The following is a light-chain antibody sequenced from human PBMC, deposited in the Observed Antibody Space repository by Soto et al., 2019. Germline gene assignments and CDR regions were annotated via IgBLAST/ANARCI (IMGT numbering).Light chain of an antibody. J-gene: IGKJ2*01. Sequence: ESVLTQSPGTLSLSPGERATLSCRASQSVSSSLAWYQQQPGQAPRLFIYGASNRATGIPDRFSGSGSGTDFTLTISRLEPEDFAVYYCQQYDSSPPAMYTFGQGTKLEIK. CDR3: QQYDSSPPAMYT. CDR1: QSVSSS. CDR2: GAS. V-gene: IGKV3-20*01.